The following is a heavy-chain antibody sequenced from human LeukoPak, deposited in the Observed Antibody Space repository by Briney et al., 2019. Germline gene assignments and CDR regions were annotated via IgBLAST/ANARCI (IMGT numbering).Heavy chain of an antibody. CDR2: IYITGST. CDR3: ARASGTYPNSLDS. Sequence: SETLSLTCSVSGASVNSFYWTWIRQAAGKGPEWIGRIYITGSTDYNPSLKSRVTISLDKSNNEFSLKMNSVTAADTAVYFCARASGTYPNSLDSWGRGTLVIVSS. V-gene: IGHV4-4*07. D-gene: IGHD1-26*01. CDR1: GASVNSFY. J-gene: IGHJ4*02.